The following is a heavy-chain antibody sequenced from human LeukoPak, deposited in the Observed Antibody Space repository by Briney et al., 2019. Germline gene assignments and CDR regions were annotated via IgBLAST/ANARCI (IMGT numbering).Heavy chain of an antibody. CDR2: IYYSGST. J-gene: IGHJ6*03. V-gene: IGHV4-59*01. Sequence: PSETLSLTCTVSGGSISSYYWSWLRQPPGKGLEWIGYIYYSGSTNYNPSLKSRVTISVDTSKNQFSLKLSSVTAADTAVYYCATATRYSNYDYYYYYMDVWGKGTTVTVSS. CDR3: ATATRYSNYDYYYYYMDV. CDR1: GGSISSYY. D-gene: IGHD4-11*01.